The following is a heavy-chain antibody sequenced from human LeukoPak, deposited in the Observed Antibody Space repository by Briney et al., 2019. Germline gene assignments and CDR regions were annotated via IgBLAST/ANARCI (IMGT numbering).Heavy chain of an antibody. Sequence: GASVKVSCKASGYTFTSYGISWVRQAPGQGLEWMGWISAHNGNANYAQKFQGRVTMTTDTSTSTAYMELRSLRSDDTAVYYCARDRLGGFVRGVIIHHPFDYWGQGTLVTVSS. CDR1: GYTFTSYG. J-gene: IGHJ4*02. CDR2: ISAHNGNA. CDR3: ARDRLGGFVRGVIIHHPFDY. D-gene: IGHD3-10*01. V-gene: IGHV1-18*04.